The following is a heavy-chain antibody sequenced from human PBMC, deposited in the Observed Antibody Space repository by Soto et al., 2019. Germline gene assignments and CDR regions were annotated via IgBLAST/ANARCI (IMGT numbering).Heavy chain of an antibody. CDR2: IYWNDDK. CDR1: GFSLSTSGVG. Sequence: QITLKESGPTLVKPTQTLTLTCTFSGFSLSTSGVGVGWIRQPPGKALEWLALIYWNDDKRYSPSLKSRLTNTKDTSKNQVVLTMSNPDPVDTATYSRSHSVGEYNCNVNFYYCGQGTLVTFSS. V-gene: IGHV2-5*01. D-gene: IGHD1-1*01. CDR3: SHSVGEYNCNVNFYY. J-gene: IGHJ4*02.